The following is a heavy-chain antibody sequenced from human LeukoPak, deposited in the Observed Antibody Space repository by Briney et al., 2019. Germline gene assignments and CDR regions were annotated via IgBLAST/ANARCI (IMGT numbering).Heavy chain of an antibody. CDR2: IYSTGNT. CDR3: ARDLWSTAAGIFDF. V-gene: IGHV4-39*07. J-gene: IGHJ4*02. D-gene: IGHD6-25*01. CDR1: GDFIRSGHYY. Sequence: SETLSLTCTVSGDFIRSGHYYRGWIRQSPGKGLEWMGSIYSTGNTHYNPSLESRLIISVDTSKNSFSLKLSSVTAADTAVYFCARDLWSTAAGIFDFWGQGALVTVSS.